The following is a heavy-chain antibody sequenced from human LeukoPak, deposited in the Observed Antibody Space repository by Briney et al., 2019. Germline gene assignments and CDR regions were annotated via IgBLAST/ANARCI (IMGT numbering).Heavy chain of an antibody. Sequence: SETLSLTCAVYGGSFSGYYWSWIRQPPGKGLEWIGEINHSGSTNYNPSLKSRVTISVDTSKNQFSLKLSSVTAADTAVYYCARVLIGPDIVVVPAAQSCFDYWGQGTLVTVSS. CDR3: ARVLIGPDIVVVPAAQSCFDY. D-gene: IGHD2-2*01. V-gene: IGHV4-34*01. CDR1: GGSFSGYY. CDR2: INHSGST. J-gene: IGHJ4*02.